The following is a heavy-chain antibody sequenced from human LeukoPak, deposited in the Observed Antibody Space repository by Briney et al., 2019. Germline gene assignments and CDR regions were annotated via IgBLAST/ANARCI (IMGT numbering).Heavy chain of an antibody. J-gene: IGHJ4*02. CDR1: DTSFTTYY. CDR2: IYYSGST. Sequence: SETLSSTGTVLDTSFTTYYWTWIRQPPGKGLDWIGYIYYSGSTNYNPSLKSRVTISVDTSKNQFSLKLSSVTAGDTAVYNCGREVGGYMYGYVGIFACWGEGTLVTVSS. CDR3: GREVGGYMYGYVGIFAC. V-gene: IGHV4-59*01. D-gene: IGHD5-18*01.